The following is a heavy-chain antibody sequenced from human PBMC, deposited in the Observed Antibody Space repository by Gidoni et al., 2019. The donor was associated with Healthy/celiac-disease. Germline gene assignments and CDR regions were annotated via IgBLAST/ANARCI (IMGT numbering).Heavy chain of an antibody. J-gene: IGHJ5*02. CDR2: IYYSGST. CDR3: ARRGTSHWGWFDP. CDR1: GGSLSSSSYY. Sequence: QLQLQESGPGLVKPSETLSLTCTVSGGSLSSSSYYWGWIRQPPGKGLEWIGSIYYSGSTYYNPSLKSRVTISVDTSKNQFSLKLSSVTAADTAVYYCARRGTSHWGWFDPWGQGTLVTVSS. V-gene: IGHV4-39*01. D-gene: IGHD2-2*01.